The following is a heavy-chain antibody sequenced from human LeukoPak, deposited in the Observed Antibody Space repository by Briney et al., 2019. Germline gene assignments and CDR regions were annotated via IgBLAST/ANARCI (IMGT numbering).Heavy chain of an antibody. J-gene: IGHJ6*03. V-gene: IGHV4-30-4*07. Sequence: PSETLSLTCAVSGVSISSVGYSWNWIRQSPGKGLEWIGYIYYSGSTYSNPSLKRRFTISVDTSKNQFSLKLSSVTAADTAVYYCARGNTAYYYYYYMDVWGKGTTVTISS. D-gene: IGHD2/OR15-2a*01. CDR3: ARGNTAYYYYYYMDV. CDR1: GVSISSVGYS. CDR2: IYYSGST.